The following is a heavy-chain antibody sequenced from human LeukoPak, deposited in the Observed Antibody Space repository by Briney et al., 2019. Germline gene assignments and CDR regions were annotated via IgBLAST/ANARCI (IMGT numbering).Heavy chain of an antibody. D-gene: IGHD3-16*02. V-gene: IGHV3-21*01. CDR3: ARDNDYVWGSYRSFDY. J-gene: IGHJ4*02. Sequence: GGSLRLSCTASGFTFSTYRMNWVRQAPGKGLEWVSSISSSSSYIYYADSLKGRFTISRDNAKNSLYLQMNSLRAEDTAVYFCARDNDYVWGSYRSFDYWGQGTLVTVSS. CDR1: GFTFSTYR. CDR2: ISSSSSYI.